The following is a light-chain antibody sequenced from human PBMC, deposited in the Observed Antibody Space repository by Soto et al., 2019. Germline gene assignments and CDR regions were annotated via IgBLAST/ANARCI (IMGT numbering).Light chain of an antibody. J-gene: IGLJ2*01. CDR3: ATWDDSLNGPL. V-gene: IGLV1-36*01. CDR1: TSNIGNNA. CDR2: IDN. Sequence: QSVLTQPPSVSEAPRQRVTISCSGSTSNIGNNAVNWYQQLPGKAPKLLIYIDNQRPSGVPDRFSGSKSGSSASLAISGLQSEDEAIYYCATWDDSLNGPLFGGGTKLTVL.